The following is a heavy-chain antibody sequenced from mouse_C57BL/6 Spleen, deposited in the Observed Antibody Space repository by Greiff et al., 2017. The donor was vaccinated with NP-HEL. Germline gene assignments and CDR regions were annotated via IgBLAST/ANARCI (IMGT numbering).Heavy chain of an antibody. CDR3: AGIGVYYGNSSWFAY. CDR1: GFSLSTFGMG. V-gene: IGHV8-8*01. D-gene: IGHD2-1*01. J-gene: IGHJ3*01. Sequence: QVTLKESGPGILQPSQTLSLTCSFSGFSLSTFGMGVGWIRQPSGKGLEWLAHIWWDDDKYYNPALKSRLTNSKDTSKNQVFLKIANVDTADTATYYCAGIGVYYGNSSWFAYWGQGTLVTVSA. CDR2: IWWDDDK.